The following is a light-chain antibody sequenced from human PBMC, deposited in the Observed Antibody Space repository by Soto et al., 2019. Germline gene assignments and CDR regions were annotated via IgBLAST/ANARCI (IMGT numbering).Light chain of an antibody. J-gene: IGKJ4*01. V-gene: IGKV1-8*01. CDR2: AAS. CDR3: QQYNSYSPLT. Sequence: AIRLTQSPSSFSASTGDRVTIIFRASQGISSYLAWYQQKPAKDPTLLIYAASTLQSGVPSRFSGSGSGTDFTIPTSCLQSEDFATYYCQQYNSYSPLTFGGGTKVDIK. CDR1: QGISSY.